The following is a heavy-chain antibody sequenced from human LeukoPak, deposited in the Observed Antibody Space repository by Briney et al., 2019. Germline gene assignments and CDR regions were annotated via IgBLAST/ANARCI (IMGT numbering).Heavy chain of an antibody. D-gene: IGHD6-19*01. Sequence: ASVKVSCKASGYTFTSYGISWVRQAPGQGLEWMGWMNPNSGNTGYAQKFQGRVTMTRNTSISTAYMELSSLRSEDTAVYYCARGDSSGWNFDYWGQGTLVTVSS. CDR1: GYTFTSYG. J-gene: IGHJ4*02. CDR2: MNPNSGNT. CDR3: ARGDSSGWNFDY. V-gene: IGHV1-8*02.